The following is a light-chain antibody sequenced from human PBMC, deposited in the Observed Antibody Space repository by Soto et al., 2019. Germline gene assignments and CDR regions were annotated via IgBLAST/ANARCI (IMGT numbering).Light chain of an antibody. Sequence: EIVLTQSPDTLSLSPGERATLSCRASQSITSRYLAWYQQKPGQAPRLLISRASNRATGIPDRFSGSGSGTDFILTISRLEPEDFAVYYCQQRSNWPPYTFGQGTKLEIK. CDR2: RAS. CDR3: QQRSNWPPYT. CDR1: QSITSRY. V-gene: IGKV3D-20*02. J-gene: IGKJ2*01.